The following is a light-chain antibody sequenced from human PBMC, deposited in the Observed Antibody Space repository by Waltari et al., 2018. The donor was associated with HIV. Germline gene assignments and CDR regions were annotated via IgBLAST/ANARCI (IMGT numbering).Light chain of an antibody. J-gene: IGKJ2*01. Sequence: DIEMTQAPSSISASLGDRVIITCRASQSINGDLAWYQVKPGQAPRLHIFGTFRLESGVPSRFSGSGSDTNFTLTIRRLQFEDFASYFCQQANNFPHTFGQGTTLELK. CDR2: GTF. CDR1: QSINGD. V-gene: IGKV1-12*01. CDR3: QQANNFPHT.